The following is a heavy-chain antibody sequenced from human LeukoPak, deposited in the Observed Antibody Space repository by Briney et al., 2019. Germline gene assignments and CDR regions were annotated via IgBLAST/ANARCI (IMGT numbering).Heavy chain of an antibody. CDR3: ARGDSSGWYLDY. D-gene: IGHD6-19*01. V-gene: IGHV1-2*02. J-gene: IGHJ4*02. CDR2: INPNSGGT. CDR1: GYTFTGCY. Sequence: ASVQVSCKASGYTFTGCYMHWVRQAPGQGLEWMGWINPNSGGTNYAQKFQGRVTMTRDTSISTAYMELTRLRSDDTAVYYCARGDSSGWYLDYWGQGTLVTVSS.